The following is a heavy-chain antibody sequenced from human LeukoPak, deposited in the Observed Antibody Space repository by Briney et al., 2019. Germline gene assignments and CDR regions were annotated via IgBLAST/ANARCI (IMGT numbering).Heavy chain of an antibody. J-gene: IGHJ5*02. CDR1: GFTFSSYG. V-gene: IGHV3-30*03. CDR2: ISYDGSNK. CDR3: ARRYYDSSGYSNWFDP. D-gene: IGHD3-22*01. Sequence: GGSLRLSCAASGFTFSSYGMHWVRQAPGKGLEWVAVISYDGSNKYYADSVKGRFTISRDNSKNTLYLQMNSLRAEDTAVYYCARRYYDSSGYSNWFDPWGQGTLVTVSS.